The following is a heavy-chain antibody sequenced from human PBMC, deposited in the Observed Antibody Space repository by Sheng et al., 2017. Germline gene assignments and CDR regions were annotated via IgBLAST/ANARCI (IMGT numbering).Heavy chain of an antibody. V-gene: IGHV3-33*01. J-gene: IGHJ4*02. Sequence: QVQLVESGGGVVQPGRSLRLSCAASGFTFSSYGMHWVRQAPGKGLEWVAVIWYDGSNKYYADSVKGRFTISRDNSKNTLYLQMNSLRAEDTAVYYCARAQGNNPGFWYFDYWGQGTLVTVSS. CDR1: GFTFSSYG. CDR2: IWYDGSNK. CDR3: ARAQGNNPGFWYFDY. D-gene: IGHD3-3*01.